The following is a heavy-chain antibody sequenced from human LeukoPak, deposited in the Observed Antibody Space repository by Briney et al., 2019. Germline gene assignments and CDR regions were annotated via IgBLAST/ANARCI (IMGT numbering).Heavy chain of an antibody. CDR3: ARGEQWLMYYFDY. V-gene: IGHV4-39*01. CDR1: GGSISSSSYY. Sequence: SETLSLTCTVSGGSISSSSYYWGWIHQPPGKGLEWIGSIYYSGSTYYNPSLKSQVTISVDTSKNQFSLKLSSVTAADTAVYYCARGEQWLMYYFDYWGQGTLVTVSS. CDR2: IYYSGST. D-gene: IGHD6-19*01. J-gene: IGHJ4*02.